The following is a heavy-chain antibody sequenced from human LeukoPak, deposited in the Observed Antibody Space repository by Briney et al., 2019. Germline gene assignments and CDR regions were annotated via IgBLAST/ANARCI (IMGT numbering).Heavy chain of an antibody. CDR1: GGSFSSSTYY. D-gene: IGHD3-22*01. CDR3: AGQYYDSSGYYPWYFDY. Sequence: SETLSLTCSVSGGSFSSSTYYWGWIRQPPGKGLEWIGSVYYSGSTHYNQSLKSRVTISVDTSKNQFSLKLTSVTAADTAVYYCAGQYYDSSGYYPWYFDYWGQGTLVTVSS. CDR2: VYYSGST. V-gene: IGHV4-39*01. J-gene: IGHJ4*02.